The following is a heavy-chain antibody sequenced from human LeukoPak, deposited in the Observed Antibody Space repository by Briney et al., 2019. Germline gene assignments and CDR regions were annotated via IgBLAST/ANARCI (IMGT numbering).Heavy chain of an antibody. Sequence: PSDTLSLTCAVSGYSISSSNWWGWIRQPPGKGLEWIGYIYYSGSIYYNPSLKSRVTMSVDTSKNQFSLKLSSVTAADTAVYYCARARGYSYGYGHWFDPWGQGTLVTVSS. J-gene: IGHJ5*02. CDR1: GYSISSSNW. D-gene: IGHD5-18*01. CDR2: IYYSGSI. V-gene: IGHV4-28*05. CDR3: ARARGYSYGYGHWFDP.